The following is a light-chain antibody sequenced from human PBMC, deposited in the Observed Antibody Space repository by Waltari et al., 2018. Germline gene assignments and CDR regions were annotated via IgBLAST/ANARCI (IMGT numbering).Light chain of an antibody. CDR1: SSNIGADYH. CDR2: AKG. CDR3: QSYDNTLSGSDV. J-gene: IGLJ1*01. V-gene: IGLV1-40*01. Sequence: QSVLTQPPSVSGAPGQKVTISCTGSSSNIGADYHVHWYQQVPGTAPKLLIYAKGNGPSGVPDRFSGSKSGTSASLAITGLQPEDEADYYCQSYDNTLSGSDVFGTGTKVTVL.